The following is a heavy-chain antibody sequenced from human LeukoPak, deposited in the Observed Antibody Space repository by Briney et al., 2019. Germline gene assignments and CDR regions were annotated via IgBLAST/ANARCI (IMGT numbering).Heavy chain of an antibody. CDR1: GGSFSGYY. V-gene: IGHV4-34*01. CDR2: INHSGST. CDR3: ARPNRGYCSSTSCYPHYYYYYGMDV. J-gene: IGHJ6*02. D-gene: IGHD2-2*01. Sequence: KPSETLSLTCAVYGGSFSGYYWSWIRQPPGKGLEWIGEINHSGSTNYDPSLKSRVTISVDTSKNQFSLKLSSVTAADTAVYYCARPNRGYCSSTSCYPHYYYYYGMDVWGQGTTVTVSS.